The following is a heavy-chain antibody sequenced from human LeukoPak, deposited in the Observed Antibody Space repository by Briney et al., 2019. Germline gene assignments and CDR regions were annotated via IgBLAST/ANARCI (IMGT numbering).Heavy chain of an antibody. Sequence: GGSLRLFCAASGFTFSSYAMHWVRQAPGKGLEWVAIISYDGSNKYYADSVKGRFTISRDNSKNTLYLQINSLRAEDTAVYYCARDGVGGYSSGWFGAFDIWGQGTMVTVSS. CDR2: ISYDGSNK. CDR1: GFTFSSYA. J-gene: IGHJ3*02. V-gene: IGHV3-30-3*01. CDR3: ARDGVGGYSSGWFGAFDI. D-gene: IGHD6-19*01.